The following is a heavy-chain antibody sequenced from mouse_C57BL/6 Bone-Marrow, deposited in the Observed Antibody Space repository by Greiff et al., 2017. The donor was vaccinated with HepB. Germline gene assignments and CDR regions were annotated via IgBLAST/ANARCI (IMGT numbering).Heavy chain of an antibody. V-gene: IGHV2-2*01. D-gene: IGHD1-1*01. CDR1: GFSLTSYG. CDR2: IWSGGST. CDR3: AREDYYYGSSYVGY. Sequence: QVQLKESGPGLVQPSQSLSITCTVSGFSLTSYGVHWVRQSPGKGLEWLGVIWSGGSTDYNAAFISRLSISKDNSKSQVFFKMNSLQADDTAIYYCAREDYYYGSSYVGYWGQGTTLTVSS. J-gene: IGHJ2*01.